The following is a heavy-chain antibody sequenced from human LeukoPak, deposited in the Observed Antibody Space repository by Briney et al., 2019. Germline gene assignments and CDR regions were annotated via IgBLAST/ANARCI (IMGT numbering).Heavy chain of an antibody. CDR1: GGTFSSYA. D-gene: IGHD3-3*01. CDR3: ASFPGPLRFLESHAFDI. V-gene: IGHV1-69*13. CDR2: IIPIFGTA. Sequence: SVKVSCKASGGTFSSYAISWVRQAPGQGLEWMGGIIPIFGTANYAQKFQGRVTITADESTSTAYMELSSLRSEDTAVYYCASFPGPLRFLESHAFDIWGQGTMVTVSS. J-gene: IGHJ3*02.